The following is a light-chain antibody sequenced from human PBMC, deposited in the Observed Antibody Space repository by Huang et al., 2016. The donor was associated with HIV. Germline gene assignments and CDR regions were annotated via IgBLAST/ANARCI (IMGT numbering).Light chain of an antibody. CDR3: QQYYTFPRT. CDR1: QDIGSY. V-gene: IGKV1-8*01. Sequence: AIQITQSPSSLSASTGNRVTVTCRASQDIGSYLAWYQQKPGKAPKLLIYGASTLQSGGPSRFSGSGSGANFTLTSSCLQSEDFASYFCQQYYTFPRTFGGGTRVEIK. J-gene: IGKJ4*01. CDR2: GAS.